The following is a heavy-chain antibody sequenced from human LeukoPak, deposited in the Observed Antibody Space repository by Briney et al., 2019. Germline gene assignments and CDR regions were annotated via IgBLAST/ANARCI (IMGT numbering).Heavy chain of an antibody. CDR1: GGSFSGYY. CDR2: INHSGST. V-gene: IGHV4-34*01. Sequence: PSETLSLTCAVYGGSFSGYYWSWIRQPPGKGLEWIGEINHSGSTNYNPSLKSRVTISVDTSKNQFSLKLSSVTAADTAVYYCANVRETGELDYWGQGTLVTVSS. D-gene: IGHD7-27*01. J-gene: IGHJ4*02. CDR3: ANVRETGELDY.